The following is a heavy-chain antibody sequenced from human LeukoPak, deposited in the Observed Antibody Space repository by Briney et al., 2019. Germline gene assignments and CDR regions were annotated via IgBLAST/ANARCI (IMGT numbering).Heavy chain of an antibody. D-gene: IGHD3-22*01. CDR3: ARHSSQSHFDY. V-gene: IGHV1-18*01. CDR2: INNYNGNT. CDR1: GYVFASYA. J-gene: IGHJ4*02. Sequence: PVASVKVSCKASGYVFASYAFSWVRQAPGQGLEWMGWINNYNGNTDYARNLQGRVTMTTETSTSTAYMELRSLRSDDTAVYFCARHSSQSHFDYWGQGTLVTVSS.